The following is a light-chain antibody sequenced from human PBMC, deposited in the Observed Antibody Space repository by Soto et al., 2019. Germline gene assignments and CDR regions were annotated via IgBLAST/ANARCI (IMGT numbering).Light chain of an antibody. CDR1: QSVTSTY. Sequence: TQSPVTLSLSPGERATLSCRAVQSVTSTYMAWYQQKPGQAPRLLIYATSFRATGIPDRFRGSGSGTDFTLTISSLEPEDSAVYYCQDSSTSPWPFGQGTKVDI. CDR3: QDSSTSPWP. CDR2: ATS. J-gene: IGKJ1*01. V-gene: IGKV3-20*01.